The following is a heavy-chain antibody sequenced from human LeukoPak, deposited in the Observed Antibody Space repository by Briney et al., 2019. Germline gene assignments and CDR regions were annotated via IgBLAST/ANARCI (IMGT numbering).Heavy chain of an antibody. J-gene: IGHJ4*02. CDR3: ARGVDISPGRVLEY. CDR2: INERGDIT. V-gene: IGHV3-23*01. D-gene: IGHD3-9*01. Sequence: GGSLRLSCVASGFTFSRHPLSWVRQAPGNGLELVSAINERGDITKYADSVMRRFTISRDSSKTTLYLQRNSLRAEDTAVYYCARGVDISPGRVLEYWGRGTLVTVSS. CDR1: GFTFSRHP.